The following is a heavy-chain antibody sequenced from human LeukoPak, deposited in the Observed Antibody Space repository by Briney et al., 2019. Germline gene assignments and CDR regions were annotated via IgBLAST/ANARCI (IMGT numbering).Heavy chain of an antibody. D-gene: IGHD6-13*01. CDR2: INHSGST. J-gene: IGHJ6*02. V-gene: IGHV4-34*01. Sequence: SETLSLTCAVYGGSFSGYYWSWIRQPPGKGLEWIGEINHSGSTNYNPSLKSRVTISVDTSKNQFSLKLGSVTAADTAVYYCARDLKGVSSSWYSYYYGMDVWGQGTTVTVSS. CDR1: GGSFSGYY. CDR3: ARDLKGVSSSWYSYYYGMDV.